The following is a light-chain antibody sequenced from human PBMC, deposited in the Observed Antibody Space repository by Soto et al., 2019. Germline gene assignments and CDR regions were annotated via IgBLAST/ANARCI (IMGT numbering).Light chain of an antibody. Sequence: EIVLTQSPGTLSLSPGERATLSCRASQSVSSSYLAWYQQKPGQAPRLLIYGASSRATGIPDRFSGSGSGTDFTRTISRLEPEDFAVYFCQQYGNSTPNTFGQGTKVEIK. CDR1: QSVSSSY. V-gene: IGKV3-20*01. CDR2: GAS. CDR3: QQYGNSTPNT. J-gene: IGKJ2*01.